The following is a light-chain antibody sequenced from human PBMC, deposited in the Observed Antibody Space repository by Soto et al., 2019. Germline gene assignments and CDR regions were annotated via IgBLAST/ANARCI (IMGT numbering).Light chain of an antibody. CDR2: AAS. V-gene: IGKV1-9*01. CDR3: QQLSPYPPGP. J-gene: IGKJ3*01. Sequence: IQLTQSPSALSASVGDRVTITCRASQDISNNLAWYQQKPGKAPKLLIRAASTLQSGLPARFSGSGSGTDFSLTISSLQPEDFATYYCQQLSPYPPGPFGPGTKVDIK. CDR1: QDISNN.